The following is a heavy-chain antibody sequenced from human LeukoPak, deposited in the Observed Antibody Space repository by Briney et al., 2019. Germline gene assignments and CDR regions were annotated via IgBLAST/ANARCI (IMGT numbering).Heavy chain of an antibody. V-gene: IGHV3-23*01. Sequence: GGSLRLSCAASGFTVTNAWMSWVRQAPGKGLEWVSVISGSGGTTYYADSVKGRFTISRDSSKNTLYLQMNSLRAEDTAVYYCAKDYYDSSAYYWPDAFDIWGQGTMVTVSS. D-gene: IGHD3-22*01. CDR1: GFTVTNAW. CDR3: AKDYYDSSAYYWPDAFDI. J-gene: IGHJ3*02. CDR2: ISGSGGTT.